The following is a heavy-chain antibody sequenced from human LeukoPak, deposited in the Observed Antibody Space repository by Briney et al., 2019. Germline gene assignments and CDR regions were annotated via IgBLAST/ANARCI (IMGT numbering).Heavy chain of an antibody. J-gene: IGHJ4*02. Sequence: ASVKVSCKASGYTFTGYYMHWVRQAPGQGLEWMGRINPNSGGTNYAQKFQGRVTMTRDTSVSTAYMELSRLRSDDTAVYYCAREGRYDSSGYYSYWGQGTLVTVSS. CDR1: GYTFTGYY. CDR3: AREGRYDSSGYYSY. D-gene: IGHD3-22*01. V-gene: IGHV1-2*06. CDR2: INPNSGGT.